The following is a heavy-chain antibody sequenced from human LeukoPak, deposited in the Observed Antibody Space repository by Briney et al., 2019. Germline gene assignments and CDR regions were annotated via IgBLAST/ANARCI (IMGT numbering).Heavy chain of an antibody. CDR3: ARGATQLWPYHFDY. CDR2: IYTSGST. V-gene: IGHV4-61*02. Sequence: SETLSLTCTVSGGSISRGSYYWSWIRQPAGKGLEWIGRIYTSGSTNYNPSLKSRVTISVDTFKNQFSLKLSSVTAADTAVYYCARGATQLWPYHFDYWGQGTLVTVSS. D-gene: IGHD5-18*01. CDR1: GGSISRGSYY. J-gene: IGHJ4*02.